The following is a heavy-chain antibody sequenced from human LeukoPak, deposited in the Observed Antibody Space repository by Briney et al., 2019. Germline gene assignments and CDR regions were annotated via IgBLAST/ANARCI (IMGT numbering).Heavy chain of an antibody. D-gene: IGHD3-9*01. CDR2: ISSSSSYI. J-gene: IGHJ6*02. CDR1: GFTFSSYS. CDR3: ARAVRYFDSYGMDV. V-gene: IGHV3-21*01. Sequence: GGSLRLSCAASGFTFSSYSMNWVRQAPGKGLEWVSSISSSSSYIYYADSVKGRFTISRDNAKNSLYLQMNSLRAEDTAVYYCARAVRYFDSYGMDVRGQGTTVTVSS.